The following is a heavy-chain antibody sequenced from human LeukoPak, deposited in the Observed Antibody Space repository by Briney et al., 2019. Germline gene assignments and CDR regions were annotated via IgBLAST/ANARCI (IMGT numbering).Heavy chain of an antibody. CDR3: ARGTDYYGSGSYYKD. Sequence: PSETLSLTCTVSGGSISSSSYYWGWIRQPPGKGLEWIGSIYYSGSTYYNPSLKSRVTISVDTSKNQFSLKLSSVTAADTAVYYCARGTDYYGSGSYYKDWGQGALVTVSS. CDR1: GGSISSSSYY. CDR2: IYYSGST. V-gene: IGHV4-39*01. J-gene: IGHJ4*02. D-gene: IGHD3-10*01.